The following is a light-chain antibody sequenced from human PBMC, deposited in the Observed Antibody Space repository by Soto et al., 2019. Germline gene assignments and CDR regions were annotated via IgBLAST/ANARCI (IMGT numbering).Light chain of an antibody. CDR1: QSVTRSY. CDR3: QQYGSSPTT. J-gene: IGKJ1*01. Sequence: EIELTQSPGTLSLSPGERATLSCRASQSVTRSYLAWWQQKPGQAHRLLIYGAANRATGIPDRFSGSGSGTYCTLTISRLEPEDFAVYFCQQYGSSPTTFGQGTKVEIK. CDR2: GAA. V-gene: IGKV3-20*01.